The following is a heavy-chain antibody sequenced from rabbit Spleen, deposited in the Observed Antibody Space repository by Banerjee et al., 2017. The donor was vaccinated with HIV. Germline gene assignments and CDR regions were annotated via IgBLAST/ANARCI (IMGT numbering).Heavy chain of an antibody. V-gene: IGHV1S40*01. CDR1: GLDFSGDSY. J-gene: IGHJ6*01. CDR3: ARDTSTSCSSYGMDL. CDR2: IDIGGSDFT. Sequence: QSLEESGGDLVKPGASLTLTCKASGLDFSGDSYDSYMCWIRQAPGKGLEWIACIDIGGSDFTYFASWAKGRFTISKPSSTTVTLQMTSLTAADTATYFCARDTSTSCSSYGMDLWGPGTLVTVS. D-gene: IGHD1-1*01.